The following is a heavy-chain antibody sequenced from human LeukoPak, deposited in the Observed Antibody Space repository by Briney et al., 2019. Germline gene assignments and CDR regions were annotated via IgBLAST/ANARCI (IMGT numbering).Heavy chain of an antibody. CDR1: GYTFTSYG. D-gene: IGHD3-3*01. J-gene: IGHJ3*02. V-gene: IGHV1-18*01. CDR3: ARDVRRWGSDFWSGYYTPDAFDI. CDR2: ISAYNGNT. Sequence: ASVKVSCKASGYTFTSYGNSWVRQAPGPGLEWMGLISAYNGNTNYGQKLHGRVTTTTDPSTSTAYMELRSLRSDDTAVYYCARDVRRWGSDFWSGYYTPDAFDIWGQGTMVTVSS.